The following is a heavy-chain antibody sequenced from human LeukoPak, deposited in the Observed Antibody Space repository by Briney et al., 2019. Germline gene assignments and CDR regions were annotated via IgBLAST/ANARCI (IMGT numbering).Heavy chain of an antibody. Sequence: SETLSLTCTVSGGSISSYCWSWIRQPPGKGLEWIGYIYYSGSTNYNPSLKSRVTISVDTSKNQFSLKLSPVTAADTAVYYCARVFKGGYGSMDVWGQGTTVTVSS. D-gene: IGHD5-12*01. V-gene: IGHV4-59*01. CDR2: IYYSGST. CDR1: GGSISSYC. CDR3: ARVFKGGYGSMDV. J-gene: IGHJ6*02.